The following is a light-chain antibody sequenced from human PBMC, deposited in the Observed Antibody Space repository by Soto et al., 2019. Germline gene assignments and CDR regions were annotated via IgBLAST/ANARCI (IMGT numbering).Light chain of an antibody. Sequence: DIQMTQSPSTLSASVGDRVTITCRASQSISMWMAGYQQKPGKAPTLLIYRASSLESGVPSRCSGSGTGTEFTITSRSPQHYDVSYYHCQRYEGLWTFGQGTKVEIK. CDR3: QRYEGLWT. CDR2: RAS. J-gene: IGKJ1*01. CDR1: QSISMW. V-gene: IGKV1-5*03.